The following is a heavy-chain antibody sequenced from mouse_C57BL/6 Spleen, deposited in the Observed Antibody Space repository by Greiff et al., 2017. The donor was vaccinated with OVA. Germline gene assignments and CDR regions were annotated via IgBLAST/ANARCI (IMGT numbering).Heavy chain of an antibody. J-gene: IGHJ1*03. CDR1: GYTFTSYW. V-gene: IGHV1-64*01. CDR2: IHPNSGST. CDR3: AREDSNWGDFDV. D-gene: IGHD2-5*01. Sequence: QVQLKQPGAELVQPGASVSLSCKASGYTFTSYWMHWVKQRPGQGLEWIGMIHPNSGSTNYTEKFKSKATLTVDTSSSTAYMQLSNLTSEDSAVYYCAREDSNWGDFDVWGTGTTVTVSS.